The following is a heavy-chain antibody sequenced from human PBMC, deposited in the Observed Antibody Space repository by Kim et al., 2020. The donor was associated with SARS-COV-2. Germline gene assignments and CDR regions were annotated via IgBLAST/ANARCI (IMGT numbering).Heavy chain of an antibody. J-gene: IGHJ4*02. Sequence: GGSLRLSCAASGFTFSSYAMSWVRQAPGKGLEWVSAISGSGGSTYYADSVKGRFTISRDNSKNTLYLQMNSLRAEDTAVYYCAAQRPVGRSGYYFDYWGQGTLVTVSS. CDR2: ISGSGGST. CDR3: AAQRPVGRSGYYFDY. CDR1: GFTFSSYA. D-gene: IGHD1-1*01. V-gene: IGHV3-23*01.